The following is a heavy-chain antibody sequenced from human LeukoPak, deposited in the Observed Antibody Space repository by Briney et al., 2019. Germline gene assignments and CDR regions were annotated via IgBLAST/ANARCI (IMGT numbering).Heavy chain of an antibody. J-gene: IGHJ4*02. D-gene: IGHD5-12*01. CDR2: IRQDGSER. Sequence: GGSLRLSCAASGFIFSNYWMTWVRQAPGKGLEWVAHIRQDGSERHYVDSVKDRFTISRDNTKNSLDLQMDSLRAEDTAIYYCARDWGSTGYDLYDSWGQGTLVTVSS. CDR1: GFIFSNYW. V-gene: IGHV3-7*01. CDR3: ARDWGSTGYDLYDS.